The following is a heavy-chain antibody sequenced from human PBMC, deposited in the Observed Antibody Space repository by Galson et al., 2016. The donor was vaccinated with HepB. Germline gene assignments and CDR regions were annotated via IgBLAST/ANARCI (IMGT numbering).Heavy chain of an antibody. CDR1: GDSVTSDITT. Sequence: CAIPGDSVTSDITTWNCLRQSPARRLEWLGRTYYRSQGFTDYAVSVEGRITINSDISRNQFALQRDSLTPGDTAANFCTRGYMQTGMNVWGQGNPGHRLL. V-gene: IGHV6-1*01. J-gene: IGHJ4*02. D-gene: IGHD1-14*01. CDR3: TRGYMQTGMNV. CDR2: TYYRSQGFT.